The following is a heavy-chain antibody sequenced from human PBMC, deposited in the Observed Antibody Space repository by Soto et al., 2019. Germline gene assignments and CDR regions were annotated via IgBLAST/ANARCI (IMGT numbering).Heavy chain of an antibody. CDR3: ARRGSSWYDEGDYYYYYMDV. Sequence: GESLKISCKGSGYSFTSYWIGWVRQMPGKGLEWMGIIYPGDSDTRYSPSFQGQVTISADKSISTAYLQWSSLKASDTAMYYCARRGSSWYDEGDYYYYYMDVWGKGTTVTVSS. V-gene: IGHV5-51*01. J-gene: IGHJ6*03. CDR2: IYPGDSDT. D-gene: IGHD6-13*01. CDR1: GYSFTSYW.